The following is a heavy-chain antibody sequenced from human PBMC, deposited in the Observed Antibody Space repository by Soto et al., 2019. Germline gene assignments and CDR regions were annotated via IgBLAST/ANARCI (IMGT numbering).Heavy chain of an antibody. CDR1: GFSLSNARMG. Sequence: QVTLKESGPVLVKPTETLTLTCTVSGFSLSNARMGVSWIRQPPGKALEWLAHIFSNDEKSYSTSLKSRLTISKHTSKSQVVLTMTNMDPVDTATYYCARIIVGGYPYFDYWGQGTLVTVSS. J-gene: IGHJ4*02. CDR2: IFSNDEK. CDR3: ARIIVGGYPYFDY. V-gene: IGHV2-26*01. D-gene: IGHD3-22*01.